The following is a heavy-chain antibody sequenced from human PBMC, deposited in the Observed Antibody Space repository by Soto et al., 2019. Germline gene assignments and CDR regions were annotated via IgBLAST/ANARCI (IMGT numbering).Heavy chain of an antibody. CDR3: ARHHGPTTSENWFDP. D-gene: IGHD5-12*01. J-gene: IGHJ5*02. Sequence: ASVKVSCKASGYTFFTYDISWVRQAPGQGLEWVGWISTYSGDTKYAQKFQGRVTMTTDTSTTTAYLELRSLRSDDTAVYYCARHHGPTTSENWFDPWGQGTLLTVSS. V-gene: IGHV1-18*01. CDR1: GYTFFTYD. CDR2: ISTYSGDT.